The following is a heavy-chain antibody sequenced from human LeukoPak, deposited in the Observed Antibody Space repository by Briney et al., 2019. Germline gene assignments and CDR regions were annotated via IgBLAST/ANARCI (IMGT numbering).Heavy chain of an antibody. V-gene: IGHV1-69*06. J-gene: IGHJ4*02. Sequence: GASVKVSCKASGGTFSSYAISWVRQAPGQGLELMGGIIPIFGTANYAQKFQGRVTITADKSTSTAYMELSSLRSEDTAVYYCARTSRRYCSSTSCYDFDYWGQGTLVTVSS. D-gene: IGHD2-2*01. CDR3: ARTSRRYCSSTSCYDFDY. CDR2: IIPIFGTA. CDR1: GGTFSSYA.